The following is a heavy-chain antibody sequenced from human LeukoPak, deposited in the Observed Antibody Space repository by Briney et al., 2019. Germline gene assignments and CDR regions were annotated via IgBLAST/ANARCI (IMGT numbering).Heavy chain of an antibody. CDR3: ARDRGNYDSSYPRDY. J-gene: IGHJ4*02. V-gene: IGHV3-21*01. CDR2: ISSSSSYI. D-gene: IGHD3-22*01. Sequence: PGGSLRLSCAASGFTFSSYSMNWVRQAPGKGLEWVSSISSSSSYIYYADSVKGRFTISRDNAKNSLYLQMNSLRAEDTAVYYCARDRGNYDSSYPRDYWGQGTLVTVSS. CDR1: GFTFSSYS.